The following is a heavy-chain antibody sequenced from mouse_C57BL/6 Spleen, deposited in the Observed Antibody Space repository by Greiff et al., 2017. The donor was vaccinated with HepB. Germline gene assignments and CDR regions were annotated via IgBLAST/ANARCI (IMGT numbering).Heavy chain of an antibody. D-gene: IGHD4-1*01. CDR1: GYTFTDYN. Sequence: EVQLQQSGPELVKPGASVKMSCKASGYTFTDYNMHWVKQSHGKSLEWIGYINPNNGGTSYNQKFKGKATLTVNKSSSTAYMERRSLTSEDSAVYYCARDWDDTPDYWGQGTTLTVSS. CDR3: ARDWDDTPDY. CDR2: INPNNGGT. V-gene: IGHV1-22*01. J-gene: IGHJ2*01.